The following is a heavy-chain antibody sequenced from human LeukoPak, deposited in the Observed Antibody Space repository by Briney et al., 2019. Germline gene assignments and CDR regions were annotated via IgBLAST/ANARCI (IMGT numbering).Heavy chain of an antibody. V-gene: IGHV3-66*01. J-gene: IGHJ4*02. CDR2: IYSGGST. CDR1: GFTVSSNY. D-gene: IGHD3-22*01. CDR3: ARDLGPGFYYDSSGYYS. Sequence: GGSLRLSCAASGFTVSSNYMSWVRQAPGKGLEWVSVIYSGGSTYYADSVKGRFTISRDNSKNTLYLQMNSLRAEDTAVYYCARDLGPGFYYDSSGYYSWGQGTLVTVSS.